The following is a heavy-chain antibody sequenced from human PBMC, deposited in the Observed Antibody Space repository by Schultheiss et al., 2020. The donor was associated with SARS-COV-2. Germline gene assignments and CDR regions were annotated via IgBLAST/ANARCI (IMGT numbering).Heavy chain of an antibody. CDR1: GFTFSSYA. CDR3: ARNSRDYYYMDV. V-gene: IGHV3-23*01. Sequence: GGSLRLSCAASGFTFSSYAMSWVRQAPGKGLEWVSAISGSGGSTYYADSVKGRFTISRDNSKNTLYLQMNSLRAEDTAVYYCARNSRDYYYMDVWGKGTTFTVSS. J-gene: IGHJ6*03. CDR2: ISGSGGST.